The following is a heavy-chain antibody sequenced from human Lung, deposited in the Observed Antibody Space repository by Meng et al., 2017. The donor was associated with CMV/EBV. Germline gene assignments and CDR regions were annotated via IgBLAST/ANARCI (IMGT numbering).Heavy chain of an antibody. Sequence: GRRQGSGLGLVNPSGALSLTCAVSVCSISSSNWWSWVRQPPGKGLEWIGEIYHSGSTNYNPSLKSRVTISVDKSKNQFSLKLSSVTAADTAVYYCASFPPPGKQWLVTDYWGQGTLVTVSS. V-gene: IGHV4-4*02. J-gene: IGHJ4*02. CDR1: VCSISSSNW. D-gene: IGHD6-19*01. CDR3: ASFPPPGKQWLVTDY. CDR2: IYHSGST.